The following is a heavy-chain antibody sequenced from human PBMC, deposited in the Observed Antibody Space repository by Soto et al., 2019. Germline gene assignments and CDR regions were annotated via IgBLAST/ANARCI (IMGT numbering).Heavy chain of an antibody. CDR2: IYYSGST. D-gene: IGHD6-6*01. Sequence: SETLSLTCTVSGGSISSYYWSWIRQPQGKGLEWIGYIYYSGSTNYNPSLKSRVTISVDTSKNQFSLKLSSVTAADTAVYYCARGIIAARQYYYYYYYMDVWGKGTTVIVS. J-gene: IGHJ6*03. CDR3: ARGIIAARQYYYYYYYMDV. CDR1: GGSISSYY. V-gene: IGHV4-59*01.